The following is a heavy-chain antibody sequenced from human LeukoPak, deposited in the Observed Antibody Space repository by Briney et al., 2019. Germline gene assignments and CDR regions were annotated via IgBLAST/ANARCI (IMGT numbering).Heavy chain of an antibody. V-gene: IGHV1-69*13. CDR3: AREYSSSSYFDY. D-gene: IGHD6-6*01. Sequence: ASVKVSCKASGGTFSSYAISWVRQAPGQGLEWMGGIIPIFGTANYAQKFQGRVTITADESTSTAYMELSSLRSEDTAVYYCAREYSSSSYFDYWGQGTLVTVSS. J-gene: IGHJ4*02. CDR1: GGTFSSYA. CDR2: IIPIFGTA.